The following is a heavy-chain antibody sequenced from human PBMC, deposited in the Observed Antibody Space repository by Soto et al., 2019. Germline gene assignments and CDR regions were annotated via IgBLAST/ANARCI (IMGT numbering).Heavy chain of an antibody. CDR2: IYYSGST. CDR1: GGSISSYY. J-gene: IGHJ4*02. D-gene: IGHD2-2*01. Sequence: PSETLSLTCTVSGGSISSYYWSWIRQPPGKGLEWIGSIYYSGSTNYNPSLKSRVTISVDTSKNQFSLKLSSVTAADTAVYYCARFTPYCSSTSCYVDYWGQGTLVTVSS. CDR3: ARFTPYCSSTSCYVDY. V-gene: IGHV4-59*08.